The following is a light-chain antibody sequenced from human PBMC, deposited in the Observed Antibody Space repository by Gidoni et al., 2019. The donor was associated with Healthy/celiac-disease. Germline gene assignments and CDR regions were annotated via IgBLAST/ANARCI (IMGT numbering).Light chain of an antibody. CDR1: ALPKQS. CDR2: TDS. CDR3: QSADSSGTYVV. J-gene: IGLJ2*01. V-gene: IGLV3-25*02. Sequence: YELTQPPSVPGAPGQTARITCSGDALPKQSAYWYQQKPGQSPLLVIYTDSERPSGIAERFSGSSSGTTVTLTISGVQAEDEAEYYCQSADSSGTYVVFGGGTKLTVL.